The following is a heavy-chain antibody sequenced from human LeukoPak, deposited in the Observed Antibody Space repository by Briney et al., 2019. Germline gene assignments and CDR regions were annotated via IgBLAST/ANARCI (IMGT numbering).Heavy chain of an antibody. CDR3: AKEVGAAAGPFDY. V-gene: IGHV3-30*18. D-gene: IGHD6-13*01. CDR1: GFTFSSYG. J-gene: IGHJ4*02. Sequence: PGRSLRLSCAASGFTFSSYGMHWVRQAPGKGLEWVAVISYDGSNKYYADSVKGRFTISRDNSKNTLYLQMNSLRAEDTAVYYCAKEVGAAAGPFDYWGQGTLLTVSS. CDR2: ISYDGSNK.